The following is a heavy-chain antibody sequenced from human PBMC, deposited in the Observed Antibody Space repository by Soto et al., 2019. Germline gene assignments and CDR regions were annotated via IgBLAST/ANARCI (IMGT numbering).Heavy chain of an antibody. J-gene: IGHJ4*02. CDR1: GGSISSGGYS. V-gene: IGHV4-30-2*01. Sequence: SETLSLTCAVSGGSISSGGYSWSWIRQPPGKGLEWIGYIYHSGSTYYNPSLKSRVTISVDRSKNQFSLKLSSVTAADTAVYYCARGVGPRGYTYYYGSGSYWYFDYWGQGTLVTVSS. CDR3: ARGVGPRGYTYYYGSGSYWYFDY. D-gene: IGHD3-10*01. CDR2: IYHSGST.